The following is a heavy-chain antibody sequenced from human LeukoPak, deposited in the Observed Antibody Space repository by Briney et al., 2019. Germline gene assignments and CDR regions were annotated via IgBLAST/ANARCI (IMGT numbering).Heavy chain of an antibody. J-gene: IGHJ4*02. D-gene: IGHD5-18*01. Sequence: ASVKVSCKASGYTFTSFVISWVRQAPGQGLEWMGWISAFNGNTNYAQKLQGRITMTTDTSTSTVYMELRSLRSDDTAVYYCAGGGTVVDTANPFDFWGQGTLVTVSS. V-gene: IGHV1-18*01. CDR3: AGGGTVVDTANPFDF. CDR1: GYTFTSFV. CDR2: ISAFNGNT.